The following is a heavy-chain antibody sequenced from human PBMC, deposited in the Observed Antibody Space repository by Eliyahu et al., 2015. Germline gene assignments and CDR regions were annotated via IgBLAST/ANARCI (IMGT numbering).Heavy chain of an antibody. CDR3: AHRRYFGSGSYLEH. CDR2: IYWDDDK. J-gene: IGHJ4*02. Sequence: QITLKESGPTLVKPTQTLTLTCTSSGFSIRTSGMGVGWIRQSPGKALEWLALIYWDDDKRCTPSLKSRLTITKDSSKHQVVLTMINLDPVDTGTYYCAHRRYFGSGSYLEHWGPGIAVTVSS. V-gene: IGHV2-5*02. CDR1: GFSIRTSGMG. D-gene: IGHD3-10*01.